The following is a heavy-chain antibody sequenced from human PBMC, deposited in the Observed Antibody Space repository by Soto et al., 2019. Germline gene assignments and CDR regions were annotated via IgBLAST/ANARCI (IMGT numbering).Heavy chain of an antibody. CDR3: AKDATAVNGVWDPFDM. Sequence: EVQLLESGGGVVQPGGSLRLSCAASGFTFSAYAMSWVRQAPGKGLQWVSGVGGSDTDKHYADSVRGRFTVSRDNSKNTLYLQMNSLRAHDTALYYCAKDATAVNGVWDPFDMWGQGTEVTVSS. CDR1: GFTFSAYA. CDR2: VGGSDTDK. D-gene: IGHD2-8*01. J-gene: IGHJ3*02. V-gene: IGHV3-23*01.